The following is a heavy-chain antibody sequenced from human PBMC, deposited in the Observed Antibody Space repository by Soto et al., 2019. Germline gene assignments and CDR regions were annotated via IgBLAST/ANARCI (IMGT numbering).Heavy chain of an antibody. Sequence: GGSLRLSCAASGFTFSSYAMHWVRQAPGKGLEWVAVISYDGSNKYYADSVKGRFTISRDNSKNTLYLQMNSLRAEDTAVYYCARGDFRYSGSYSGYFDYWGQGTLVTVSS. CDR3: ARGDFRYSGSYSGYFDY. CDR1: GFTFSSYA. V-gene: IGHV3-30-3*01. J-gene: IGHJ4*02. CDR2: ISYDGSNK. D-gene: IGHD1-26*01.